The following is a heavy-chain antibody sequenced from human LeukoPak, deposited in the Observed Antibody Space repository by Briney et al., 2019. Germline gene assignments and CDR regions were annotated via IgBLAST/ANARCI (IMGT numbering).Heavy chain of an antibody. Sequence: PSETLSLTCTVSGGSISSSSYYWGWIRQPPGKGLEWIGSIYYSGSTYYNPSLKSRVTISVDTSKNQFSLKLSSVTAEDTAVYYCATYSGAHHKTFDSWGRGTLVTVSS. CDR2: IYYSGST. D-gene: IGHD1-26*01. V-gene: IGHV4-39*07. J-gene: IGHJ4*02. CDR1: GGSISSSSYY. CDR3: ATYSGAHHKTFDS.